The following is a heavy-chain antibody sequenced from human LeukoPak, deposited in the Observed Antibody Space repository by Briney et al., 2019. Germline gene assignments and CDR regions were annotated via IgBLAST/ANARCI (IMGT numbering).Heavy chain of an antibody. V-gene: IGHV3-23*01. CDR1: GFTFSSYA. CDR3: ARSWPRVEMATTRGAFDI. J-gene: IGHJ3*02. D-gene: IGHD5-24*01. CDR2: ISGSGGST. Sequence: GGSLRLSCAASGFTFSSYAMSWVRQAPGKGLEWVSAISGSGGSTYYADSVKGRFTISRDNSKNTLYLQMNSLRAEDTAVYYCARSWPRVEMATTRGAFDIWGQGTMVTVSS.